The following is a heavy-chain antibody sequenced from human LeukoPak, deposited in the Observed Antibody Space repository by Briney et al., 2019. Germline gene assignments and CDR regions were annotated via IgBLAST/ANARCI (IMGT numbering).Heavy chain of an antibody. CDR2: INLNSGDA. V-gene: IGHV1-2*02. CDR1: GYTFIDYY. D-gene: IGHD2-2*01. Sequence: GASVKVSCKASGYTFIDYYMHWVRQAPGQGLEWMGRINLNSGDANYAQNFQGRVTMTRDTSISTAYMELSRLRSDDTAVYYCARDLSLGYCTSTSCQKNNWFDPWGQGTLVTVSS. CDR3: ARDLSLGYCTSTSCQKNNWFDP. J-gene: IGHJ5*02.